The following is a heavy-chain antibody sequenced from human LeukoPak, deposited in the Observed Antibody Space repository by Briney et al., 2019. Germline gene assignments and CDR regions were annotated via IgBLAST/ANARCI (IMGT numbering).Heavy chain of an antibody. CDR3: ARAPNYDLDS. Sequence: SETLSLTCTVSGGSFSSDSYYWSWIRQPPGKGLEWIGYIYYSGSTNYNPSLKSRVTISVDTSKNQFSLKLSSVTAADTAVYYCARAPNYDLDSWGQGTLVTVSS. CDR2: IYYSGST. J-gene: IGHJ4*02. V-gene: IGHV4-61*01. CDR1: GGSFSSDSYY. D-gene: IGHD1-7*01.